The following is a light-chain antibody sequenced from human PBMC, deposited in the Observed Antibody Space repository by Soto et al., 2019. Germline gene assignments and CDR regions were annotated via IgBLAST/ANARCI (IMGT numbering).Light chain of an antibody. J-gene: IGKJ1*01. CDR2: AAS. V-gene: IGKV1-12*01. Sequence: DIQMTQPPSSLSAVFGDRVTIXXRASRGIGDRLAWFQQKPGKAPQXXIQAASNLQSGVPSRFSGSGSGTEFILSINSLQPEDIATYYCLQVSSFPRTFGQGTKVDIK. CDR1: RGIGDR. CDR3: LQVSSFPRT.